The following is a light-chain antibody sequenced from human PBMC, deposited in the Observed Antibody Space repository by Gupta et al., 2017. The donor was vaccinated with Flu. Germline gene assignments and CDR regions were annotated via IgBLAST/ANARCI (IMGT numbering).Light chain of an antibody. CDR1: QGIVKS. J-gene: IGKJ4*01. CDR2: AAS. Sequence: DIQMTQSPSSLSASVGDRVTITCRASQGIVKSFAWFQQKPGKPPKSLIYAASRLHTGVPSRFSGSGSGTEFTLTISSLQPEDFATYYCQQHVSSPLTFGGGTKVEIK. V-gene: IGKV1-16*01. CDR3: QQHVSSPLT.